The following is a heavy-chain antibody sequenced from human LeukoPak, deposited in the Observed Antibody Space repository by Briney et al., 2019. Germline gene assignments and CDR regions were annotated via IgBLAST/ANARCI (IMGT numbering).Heavy chain of an antibody. CDR1: AYPLTNHY. J-gene: IGHJ5*02. CDR2: INHSGGT. D-gene: IGHD2-2*01. CDR3: ARGPAAIHP. V-gene: IGHV4-34*01. Sequence: SETLSLTCAVYAYPLTNHYWIWVRQPPGKGLEWVGEINHSGGTNYKPSVKSRVTISVDTWENQFFLKLTSVTAADTAVYYCARGPAAIHPWGQGTLVTVSS.